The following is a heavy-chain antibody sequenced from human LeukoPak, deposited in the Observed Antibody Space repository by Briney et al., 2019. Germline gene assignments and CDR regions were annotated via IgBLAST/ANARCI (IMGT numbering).Heavy chain of an antibody. V-gene: IGHV3-30*03. J-gene: IGHJ3*02. D-gene: IGHD3-16*02. CDR2: ISDDGSNK. CDR1: GFTVSSQC. Sequence: GRSLRLVWAAAGFTVSSQCMHWARQAPGKGLEWVAVISDDGSNKYYADSVKGRFTISKDNSKNKLYLQMNSLRAEDTAVYYCVRDYHSGFDMWGQGTMVTVSS. CDR3: VRDYHSGFDM.